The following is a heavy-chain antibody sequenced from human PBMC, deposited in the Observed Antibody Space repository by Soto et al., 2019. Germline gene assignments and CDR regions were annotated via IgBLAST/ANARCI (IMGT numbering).Heavy chain of an antibody. J-gene: IGHJ4*02. CDR2: LSGSGSLS. V-gene: IGHV3-23*01. CDR3: ARDRGGALDY. Sequence: WGCLPVSWVVCVLSFNIFAMTWVRQAPGKGLEWVSALSGSGSLSYYADSVKGRFTISRDNSKNTLYLQMNNLRVDETAVYFCARDRGGALDYWGQGTLVTVSS. D-gene: IGHD2-15*01. CDR1: VLSFNIFA.